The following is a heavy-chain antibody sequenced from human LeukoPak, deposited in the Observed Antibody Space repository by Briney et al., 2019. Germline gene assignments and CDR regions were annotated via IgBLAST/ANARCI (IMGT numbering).Heavy chain of an antibody. CDR3: AKEAVALCFDI. J-gene: IGHJ3*02. CDR1: GFTFSSYA. CDR2: ISWNSGSI. D-gene: IGHD6-19*01. V-gene: IGHV3-9*01. Sequence: AGGSLRLSCAASGFTFSSYAMHWVRQAPGKGLEWVSGISWNSGSIGYADSVKGRFTISRDNAKNSLYLQMNSLRAEDTALYYCAKEAVALCFDIWGQGTMVTVSS.